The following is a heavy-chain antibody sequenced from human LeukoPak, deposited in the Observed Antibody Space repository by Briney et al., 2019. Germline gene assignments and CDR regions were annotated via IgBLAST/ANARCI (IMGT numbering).Heavy chain of an antibody. J-gene: IGHJ4*02. CDR2: ISVSGST. CDR1: GFTFSSYA. D-gene: IGHD3-22*01. V-gene: IGHV3-23*01. CDR3: AKPAPHNTDYYYGVHFDY. Sequence: GGSLRLSCAASGFTFSSYAMSWVRQAPGEGLEWVSGISVSGSTYYADSVKGRFTISRDNSKNTLYLQMNSLRAEDTAVYYCAKPAPHNTDYYYGVHFDYWGQGTLVTVSS.